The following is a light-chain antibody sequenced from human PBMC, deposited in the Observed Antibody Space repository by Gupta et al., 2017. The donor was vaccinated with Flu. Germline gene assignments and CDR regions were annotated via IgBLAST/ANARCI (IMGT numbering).Light chain of an antibody. J-gene: IGLJ2*01. V-gene: IGLV3-10*01. Sequence: SYELTQPPPVSVSPGQAARITCSGDALSKKWSYWYQQKSGQAHVLGIGDDNKRPSDIPESFSFSRSGTMANLSLTGAQVEDEADDDCYSKGSSSYKYIVLGGGTKLTVL. CDR2: DDN. CDR3: YSKGSSSYKYIV. CDR1: ALSKKW.